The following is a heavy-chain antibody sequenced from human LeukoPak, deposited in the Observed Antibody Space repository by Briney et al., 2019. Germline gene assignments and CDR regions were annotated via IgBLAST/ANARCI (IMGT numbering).Heavy chain of an antibody. CDR2: IYHSGST. CDR3: ARDQYHYGSGNYYNVGWFDP. CDR1: GGSISSSNW. Sequence: SETLSLTCAVSGGSISSSNWWSWVRQPPGKGLEWIGEIYHSGSTNYNPSLKSRVTISLDKSKNQFSLKLNSVTAADTAVYYCARDQYHYGSGNYYNVGWFDPWGQGTLVTVSS. J-gene: IGHJ5*02. V-gene: IGHV4-4*02. D-gene: IGHD3-10*01.